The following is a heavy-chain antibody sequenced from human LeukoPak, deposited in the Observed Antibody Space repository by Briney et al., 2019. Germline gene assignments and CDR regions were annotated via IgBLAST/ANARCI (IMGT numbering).Heavy chain of an antibody. CDR1: GGSISSGGYY. D-gene: IGHD3-10*01. CDR3: ARVSGLYYYALDV. CDR2: IYYSGST. J-gene: IGHJ6*02. V-gene: IGHV4-39*07. Sequence: SETLSLTCTVSGGSISSGGYYWSWIRQPPGKGLECIGSIYYSGSTFYNPSLKSRVTISKDSPKNQFSLKLSSVTAADTAVYYCARVSGLYYYALDVWGQGTTVTVSS.